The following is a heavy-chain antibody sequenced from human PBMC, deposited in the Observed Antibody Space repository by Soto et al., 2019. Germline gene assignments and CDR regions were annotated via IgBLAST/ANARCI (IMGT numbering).Heavy chain of an antibody. Sequence: PSETLSLTCAVSGGSISSSNWWSWVRQPPGKGLEWIGEIYNSGSTNYNPSLKSRVTISVDKSKNQFSLKLSSVTAADTAVYYCARVGGGILALFGSDYYGMDVWGQGTTVTVSS. CDR1: GGSISSSNW. CDR3: ARVGGGILALFGSDYYGMDV. D-gene: IGHD2-15*01. J-gene: IGHJ6*02. CDR2: IYNSGST. V-gene: IGHV4-4*02.